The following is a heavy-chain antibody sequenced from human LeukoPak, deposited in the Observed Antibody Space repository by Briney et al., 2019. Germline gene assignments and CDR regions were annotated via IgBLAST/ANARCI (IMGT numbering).Heavy chain of an antibody. CDR1: GLTFSRYA. CDR2: ISGSGGST. J-gene: IGHJ4*02. Sequence: GGSLRLSCAASGLTFSRYAMSWVRQAPGKGLEWVSVISGSGGSTYYADSVKGRFTISRDNSKNTLYLQMNSLRAEDTALYYCAKGGRQQWLVRYFDYWGQGTLVTVSS. CDR3: AKGGRQQWLVRYFDY. D-gene: IGHD6-19*01. V-gene: IGHV3-23*01.